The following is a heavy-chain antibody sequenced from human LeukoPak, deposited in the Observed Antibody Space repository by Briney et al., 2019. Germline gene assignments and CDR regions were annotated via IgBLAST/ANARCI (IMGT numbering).Heavy chain of an antibody. CDR1: GFTFSSYS. CDR2: ISSSSTYI. CDR3: ARRAGAYSHPYDY. D-gene: IGHD4/OR15-4a*01. Sequence: GGSLRLSCAASGFTFSSYSMNWVRQAPGKGLEWVSSISSSSTYIYYADSVKGRFTISRDNAKNSLYLQMNSLRAEDTAVYYCARRAGAYSHPYDYGGQGTLVTVSS. J-gene: IGHJ4*02. V-gene: IGHV3-21*01.